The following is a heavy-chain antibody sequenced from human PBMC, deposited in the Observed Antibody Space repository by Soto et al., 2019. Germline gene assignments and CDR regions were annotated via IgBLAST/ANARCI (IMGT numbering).Heavy chain of an antibody. Sequence: HVQLVESGGGVVQPGRFLRLSCAASGFTFSSYGMHWVLQAPGKGLEWVAVIWYDGSNKYYADSVKGRFTISRDNSKNTLYLQMNSLRAEDTAVYYCARDQGVTTPFDYWGQGTLVTVSS. D-gene: IGHD4-17*01. CDR1: GFTFSSYG. CDR2: IWYDGSNK. J-gene: IGHJ4*02. CDR3: ARDQGVTTPFDY. V-gene: IGHV3-33*01.